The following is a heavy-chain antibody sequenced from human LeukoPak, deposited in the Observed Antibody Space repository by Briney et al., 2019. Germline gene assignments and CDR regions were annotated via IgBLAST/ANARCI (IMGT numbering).Heavy chain of an antibody. CDR3: VLAPNSNWFDF. Sequence: PSETLSLTCSVSGDSISGFYWTWIRQSPGKGLEWIGNIHYSGNSNYNPSLKSRVTISIDTSRKQFFLKLSSVTAADTAVYYCVLAPNSNWFDFWGQGTRVTVSS. CDR1: GDSISGFY. CDR2: IHYSGNS. D-gene: IGHD2-8*01. J-gene: IGHJ5*01. V-gene: IGHV4-59*08.